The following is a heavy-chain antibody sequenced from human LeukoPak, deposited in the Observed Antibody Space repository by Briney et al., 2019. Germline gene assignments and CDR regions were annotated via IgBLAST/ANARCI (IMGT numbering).Heavy chain of an antibody. V-gene: IGHV1-46*01. Sequence: GASVKVSCKASGYTFTSYGISWVRQAPGQGLEWMGIINPSGGSTSYAQKFQGRVTMTRDTSTSTVYMELSSLRSEDTAVYYCARDKGGAYCGGDCPYYYYMDVWGKGTTVTISS. CDR3: ARDKGGAYCGGDCPYYYYMDV. J-gene: IGHJ6*03. D-gene: IGHD2-21*02. CDR2: INPSGGST. CDR1: GYTFTSYG.